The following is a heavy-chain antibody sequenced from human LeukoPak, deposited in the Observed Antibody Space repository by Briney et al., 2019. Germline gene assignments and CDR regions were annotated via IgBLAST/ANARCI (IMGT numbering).Heavy chain of an antibody. J-gene: IGHJ4*02. CDR2: ISHDGSNK. CDR3: AKEDYFNSGSYPGH. D-gene: IGHD3-10*01. Sequence: GRSLRLSCAASGFPFSSYGMHWVCQAPGKGPEWVAVISHDGSNKYYEDSVKGRFTISRDNSKNTLYLQMNSLSAEDTAVYYCAKEDYFNSGSYPGHWGQGAPVTVSS. CDR1: GFPFSSYG. V-gene: IGHV3-30*18.